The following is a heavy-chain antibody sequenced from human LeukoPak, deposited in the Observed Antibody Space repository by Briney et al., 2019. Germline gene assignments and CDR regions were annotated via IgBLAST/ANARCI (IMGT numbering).Heavy chain of an antibody. V-gene: IGHV3-30*02. CDR1: GFTFSNYG. Sequence: SGGSLRLXCAASGFTFSNYGMHWGRQAPGKGLEWVAFLRYDRTQEHFADSVKGRFTISRDNSKNTLYLQMNGLRVEDTAVYYCAKSDSSGPNPYYYYYYMDVWGKGTTVSVSS. CDR3: AKSDSSGPNPYYYYYYMDV. J-gene: IGHJ6*03. CDR2: LRYDRTQE. D-gene: IGHD2-8*02.